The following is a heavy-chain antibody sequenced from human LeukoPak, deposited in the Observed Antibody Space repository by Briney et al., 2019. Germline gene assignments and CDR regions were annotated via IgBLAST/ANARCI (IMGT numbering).Heavy chain of an antibody. CDR1: GLTFSTYD. J-gene: IGHJ4*02. Sequence: GGSLRLSCAASGLTFSTYDMSWVRQAPGKGLEWVSAIDGSGASTYYADTVKGRFTISRDNSKNTVDLEMNSLRAEDTAVYYCYSMIVLGIRVINDYWGQGTLVTVSS. D-gene: IGHD3-22*01. CDR2: IDGSGAST. V-gene: IGHV3-23*01. CDR3: YSMIVLGIRVINDY.